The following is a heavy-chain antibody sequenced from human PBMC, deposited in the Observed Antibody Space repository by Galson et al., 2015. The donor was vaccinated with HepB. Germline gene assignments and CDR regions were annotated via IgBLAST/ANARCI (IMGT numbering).Heavy chain of an antibody. Sequence: SLRLSCAASGFTFSSYSMNWVRQAPGKGLEWVSSINSGSSHIYYADSVKGRFTISRDNAKNSVFLQMNSLGAEDTAVYYCARSWFGLRGMDVWGQGTTVTVSS. CDR3: ARSWFGLRGMDV. J-gene: IGHJ6*02. V-gene: IGHV3-21*04. CDR1: GFTFSSYS. D-gene: IGHD3-10*01. CDR2: INSGSSHI.